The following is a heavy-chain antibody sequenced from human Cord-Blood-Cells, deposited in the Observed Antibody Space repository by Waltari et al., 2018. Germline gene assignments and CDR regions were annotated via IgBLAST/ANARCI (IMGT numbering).Heavy chain of an antibody. Sequence: EVQLVQSGAEVKKPGESLKISCKGSGYSFTSYWIGWVRQMPGKGLEWRGIIYRGESDTRYSRSFQGQVTISADKSISTAYLHWSSLKASDTAMYYCATVPYDSSGYYFDYWGQGTLVTVSS. CDR3: ATVPYDSSGYYFDY. CDR1: GYSFTSYW. J-gene: IGHJ4*02. V-gene: IGHV5-51*01. CDR2: IYRGESDT. D-gene: IGHD3-22*01.